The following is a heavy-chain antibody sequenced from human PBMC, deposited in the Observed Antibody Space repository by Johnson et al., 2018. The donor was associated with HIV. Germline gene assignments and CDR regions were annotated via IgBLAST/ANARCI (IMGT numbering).Heavy chain of an antibody. CDR1: GFTFSSYA. CDR2: ISYDGSNK. Sequence: QMQLVESGGGVVQPGRSLRLSCAASGFTFSSYAMHWVRQAPGTGLEWVAVISYDGSNKYYADSVKGRFTISRDNSKNTLYLQMNSLRAEDTAVYYCAREEGSGEPPNAFDIWGQGTMVTVSS. V-gene: IGHV3-30*04. J-gene: IGHJ3*02. CDR3: AREEGSGEPPNAFDI. D-gene: IGHD3-16*01.